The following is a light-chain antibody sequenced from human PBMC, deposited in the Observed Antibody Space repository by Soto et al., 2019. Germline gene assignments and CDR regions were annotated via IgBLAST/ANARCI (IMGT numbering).Light chain of an antibody. J-gene: IGKJ4*01. Sequence: EIVLTQSPGTLSLSPGERATLSCRASQTVGKNFLAWYQRKPGQAPRLLIHGASSRATGIPDRFSGSGSGTDFALTISRPEPEDVAVFYCQQYAASPLTFGGGTTVEIK. CDR1: QTVGKNF. V-gene: IGKV3-20*01. CDR3: QQYAASPLT. CDR2: GAS.